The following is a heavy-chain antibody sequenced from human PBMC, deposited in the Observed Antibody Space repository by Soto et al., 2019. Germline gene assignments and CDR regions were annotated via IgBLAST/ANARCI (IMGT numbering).Heavy chain of an antibody. V-gene: IGHV1-18*04. CDR2: TSAYNDDT. Sequence: QVQLVQSGTEVKEPGASVKVSCKASGYIFTHYGISWVRQAPGQGLEWMAWTSAYNDDTNYAPKVQDRVTLTTETSTGTTYMELRGLRSDDTAEYYCARDERATCTGTDCYYFDYWGQGTLVSVSS. CDR3: ARDERATCTGTDCYYFDY. J-gene: IGHJ4*02. CDR1: GYIFTHYG. D-gene: IGHD2-2*01.